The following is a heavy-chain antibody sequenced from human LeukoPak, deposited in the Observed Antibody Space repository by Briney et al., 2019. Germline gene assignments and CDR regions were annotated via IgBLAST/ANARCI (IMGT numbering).Heavy chain of an antibody. CDR3: TLSLRTPGNY. Sequence: GGSLRLSCAASGFTFTNYGMSWVRQAPGKGLEWVSAISDSGATKYYADSVKGRFTISRDNSQNTLYLQMNSLRAKDTAVYYCTLSLRTPGNYWGQGTLVTVSP. CDR2: ISDSGATK. J-gene: IGHJ4*02. CDR1: GFTFTNYG. D-gene: IGHD2/OR15-2a*01. V-gene: IGHV3-23*01.